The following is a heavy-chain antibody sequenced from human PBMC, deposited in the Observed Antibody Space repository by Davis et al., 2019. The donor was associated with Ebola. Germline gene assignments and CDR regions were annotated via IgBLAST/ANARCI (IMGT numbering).Heavy chain of an antibody. CDR1: GFTFSDYY. V-gene: IGHV3-11*01. CDR2: ISSSGSTI. Sequence: GESLKISCAASGFTFSDYYMSWIRQAPGKGLEWVSYISSSGSTIYYADSVKGRFTISRDNAKNSLYLQMNSLRAEDTAVYYCAKSLMCCSGDKCYTYYYFGMDAWGQGTTVTVSS. D-gene: IGHD2-8*02. CDR3: AKSLMCCSGDKCYTYYYFGMDA. J-gene: IGHJ6*02.